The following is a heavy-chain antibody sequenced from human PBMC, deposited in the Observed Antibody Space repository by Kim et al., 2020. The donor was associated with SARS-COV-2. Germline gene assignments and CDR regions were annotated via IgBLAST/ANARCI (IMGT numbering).Heavy chain of an antibody. V-gene: IGHV3-30*18. CDR1: GFTFSSYG. D-gene: IGHD3-22*01. Sequence: GGSLRLSCAASGFTFSSYGMHWVRQAPGKGLEWVAVISYDGSNKYYADSVKGRFTIFRDNSKNTLYLQMNSLRAEDTAVYYCAKVGTMDYYDSTGCGAFDIWGPGKLVTVSS. CDR2: ISYDGSNK. J-gene: IGHJ3*02. CDR3: AKVGTMDYYDSTGCGAFDI.